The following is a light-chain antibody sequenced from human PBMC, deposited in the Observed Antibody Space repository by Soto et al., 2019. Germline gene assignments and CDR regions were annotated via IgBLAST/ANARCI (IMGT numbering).Light chain of an antibody. V-gene: IGKV3-15*01. J-gene: IGKJ1*01. CDR2: GAS. CDR3: XXXXXWPPWT. Sequence: EIVMTQSPATLSVSPGEGATLSCRASQSVSSNLAWYQQKPGQAPRLLIYGASTRATGIPARFSGSGSGTEFTLTISSLQSXXXXXXXXXXXXXWPPWTFGQGTKVEIK. CDR1: QSVSSN.